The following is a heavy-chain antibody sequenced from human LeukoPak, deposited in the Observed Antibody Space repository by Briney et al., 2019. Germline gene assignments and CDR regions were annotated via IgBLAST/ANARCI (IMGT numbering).Heavy chain of an antibody. CDR3: ARSGGYCGSTTCHTTWFAP. CDR1: GDSITSSNYY. CDR2: IYYGGAT. V-gene: IGHV4-39*07. J-gene: IGHJ5*02. Sequence: SETLSLTCTVSGDSITSSNYYWGWIRQPPGKGLEWIGSIYYGGATYYNPSLQNRVTISLDTSKNQFSLNLNSVTAADTAVYYCARSGGYCGSTTCHTTWFAPWGQGTLVTVSS. D-gene: IGHD2-2*01.